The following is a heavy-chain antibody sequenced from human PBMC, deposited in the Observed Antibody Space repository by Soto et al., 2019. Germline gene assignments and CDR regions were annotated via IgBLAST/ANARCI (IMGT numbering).Heavy chain of an antibody. J-gene: IGHJ6*02. CDR2: ISYDGSNK. D-gene: IGHD3-22*01. CDR1: GFTFSSYG. V-gene: IGHV3-30*18. CDR3: AKDLHDSSGYYPWEQSLAYYGMDV. Sequence: GGSLRLSCAASGFTFSSYGMHWVRQAPGKGLEWVAVISYDGSNKYYADSVKGRFTISRDNSKNTLYLQMNSLRAEDTAVYYCAKDLHDSSGYYPWEQSLAYYGMDVWGQGTTVTVSS.